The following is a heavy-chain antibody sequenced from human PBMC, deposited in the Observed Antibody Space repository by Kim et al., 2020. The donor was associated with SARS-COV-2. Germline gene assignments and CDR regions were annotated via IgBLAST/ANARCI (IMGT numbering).Heavy chain of an antibody. CDR3: ARDNRYYYYYMDV. J-gene: IGHJ6*03. V-gene: IGHV3-33*01. CDR1: GFTFSSYG. CDR2: IWYDGSNK. Sequence: GGSLRLSCAASGFTFSSYGMHWVRQAPGKGLEWVAVIWYDGSNKYYADSVKGRFTISRDNSKNTLYLQMNSLRAEDTAVYYCARDNRYYYYYMDVWGKGTTVTVSS.